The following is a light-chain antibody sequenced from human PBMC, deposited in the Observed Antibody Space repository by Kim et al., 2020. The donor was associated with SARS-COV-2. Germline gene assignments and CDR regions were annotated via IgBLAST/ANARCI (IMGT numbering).Light chain of an antibody. V-gene: IGLV3-1*01. CDR1: KLGDKY. Sequence: SYELTQPPSVSVSPGQTASITCSGDKLGDKYASWYQQKPGQSPLLVIYQNTKRPSGIPERFSGSNSGNTATLTISGTQAMDEADYYCQAWDSSTNYVFGTGTKVTVL. J-gene: IGLJ1*01. CDR3: QAWDSSTNYV. CDR2: QNT.